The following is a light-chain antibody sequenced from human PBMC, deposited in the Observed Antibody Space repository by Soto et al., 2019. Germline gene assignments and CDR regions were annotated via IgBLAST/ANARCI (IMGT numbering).Light chain of an antibody. Sequence: QSVLTQPASVSGSPGQSITISCTGTSSDVGGYNYVSWYQQHPGKAPKLMIYEVNNRPSGVSNRFSGSKSGSTASLTISGLQTEDEADYYCSSYTSTSTYVFGTGTRSPS. CDR1: SSDVGGYNY. CDR3: SSYTSTSTYV. V-gene: IGLV2-14*01. CDR2: EVN. J-gene: IGLJ1*01.